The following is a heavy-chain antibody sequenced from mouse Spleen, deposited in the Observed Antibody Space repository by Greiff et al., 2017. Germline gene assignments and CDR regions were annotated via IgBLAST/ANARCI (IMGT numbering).Heavy chain of an antibody. D-gene: IGHD2-10*02. CDR1: GFSLTSYG. Sequence: QVQLKQSGPGLVQPSQSLSITCTVSGFSLTSYGVHWVRQSPGKGLEWLGVIWSGGSTDYNAAFISRLSISKDNSKSQVFFKMNSLQANDTAIYHCAKMYGNYPWFAYWGQGTLVTGSA. V-gene: IGHV2-2*02. CDR2: IWSGGST. J-gene: IGHJ3*01. CDR3: AKMYGNYPWFAY.